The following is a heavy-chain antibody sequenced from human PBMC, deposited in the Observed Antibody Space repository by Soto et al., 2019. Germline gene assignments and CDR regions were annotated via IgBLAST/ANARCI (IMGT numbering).Heavy chain of an antibody. V-gene: IGHV3-53*01. J-gene: IGHJ6*02. CDR2: IYSGGST. D-gene: IGHD1-26*01. CDR1: GFTGSSHY. Sequence: GRSLRLSCAASGFTGSSHYMSWVRQAPGKGLEWVSVIYSGGSTYYADSVKGRFTISRDNSRNTLYLQMNSLRAEDTAVYYCARGGYYTYYYAMDVWGQGTTVTVSS. CDR3: ARGGYYTYYYAMDV.